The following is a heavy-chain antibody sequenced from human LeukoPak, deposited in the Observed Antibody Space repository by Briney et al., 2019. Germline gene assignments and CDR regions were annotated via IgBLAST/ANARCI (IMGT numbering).Heavy chain of an antibody. CDR1: GFTFSSYS. D-gene: IGHD6-6*01. V-gene: IGHV3-21*01. J-gene: IGHJ4*02. Sequence: GGSLRLSCAASGFTFSSYSMNWVRQAPGKGLEWVSSISSSSSYIYYADSVKGRFTISRDNAKNSLYLQMNSLRAEDTAVYYCAREDEWYSSSSPACDYWGQGTLVTVSS. CDR2: ISSSSSYI. CDR3: AREDEWYSSSSPACDY.